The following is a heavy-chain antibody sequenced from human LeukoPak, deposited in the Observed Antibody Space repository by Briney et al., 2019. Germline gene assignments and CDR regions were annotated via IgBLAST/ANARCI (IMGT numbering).Heavy chain of an antibody. V-gene: IGHV1-69*13. CDR3: GSVYLPSGHWVGFGP. D-gene: IGHD6-25*01. CDR1: GGTFSSYA. Sequence: SVKVSCKASGGTFSSYAISWVRQAPGQGLECMGGIIPIFGTANYAQKFQGRVTITADESTSTAYMELSSLRSEDTAEYCFGSVYLPSGHWVGFGPRRQGPLVSVSS. J-gene: IGHJ5*02. CDR2: IIPIFGTA.